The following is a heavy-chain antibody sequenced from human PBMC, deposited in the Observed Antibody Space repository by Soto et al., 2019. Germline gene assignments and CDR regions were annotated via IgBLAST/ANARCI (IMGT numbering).Heavy chain of an antibody. D-gene: IGHD3-10*01. V-gene: IGHV4-59*01. Sequence: SETLSLTCTVSGGSISSYYWSWIRQPPGKGLEWIGYIYYSGSTNYNPSLKSRVTISVDTSKNQFSLKLSSVTAADTAVYYCARAVYGSGSYYSGTYFDYWGQGTLVTVSS. CDR3: ARAVYGSGSYYSGTYFDY. J-gene: IGHJ4*02. CDR1: GGSISSYY. CDR2: IYYSGST.